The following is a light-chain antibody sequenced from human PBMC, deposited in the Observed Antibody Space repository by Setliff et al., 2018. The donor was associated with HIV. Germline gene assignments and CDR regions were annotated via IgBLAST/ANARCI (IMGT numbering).Light chain of an antibody. CDR3: SSYTSSGAPSYV. J-gene: IGLJ1*01. CDR2: EVS. V-gene: IGLV2-14*01. CDR1: IDPYNS. Sequence: QSVLTQPASVSGSPGQSITVSCTDIDPYNSVSWYQQLPGKAPKLILYEVSVRPSGISHRFAVSKSDNTASLTISGLEAEAEGSYYCSSYTSSGAPSYVFGTGTKVTVL.